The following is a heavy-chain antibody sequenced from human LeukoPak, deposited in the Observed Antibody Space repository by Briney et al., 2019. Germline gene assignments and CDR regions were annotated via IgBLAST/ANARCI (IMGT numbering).Heavy chain of an antibody. CDR2: IRYDGSNK. V-gene: IGHV3-30*02. D-gene: IGHD6-13*01. CDR3: AKDFGAAAGIFDY. CDR1: EFTFSSYG. J-gene: IGHJ4*02. Sequence: GGSLRLSCAASEFTFSSYGMHSVRQAPGKGLEGVAFIRYDGSNKYYADSVKGRFTISRDNSKNTLYLQMNSLRAEGTAVYYCAKDFGAAAGIFDYWGQGTLVTVFS.